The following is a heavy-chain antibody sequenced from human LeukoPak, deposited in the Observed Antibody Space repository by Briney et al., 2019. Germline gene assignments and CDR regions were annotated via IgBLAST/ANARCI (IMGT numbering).Heavy chain of an antibody. CDR2: IYYSGST. J-gene: IGHJ3*02. CDR1: GGSISSSSYY. V-gene: IGHV4-39*01. Sequence: SETLSLTCTVSGGSISSSSYYWGWIRQPPGKGLEWIESIYYSGSTYYNPSLKSRVTISVDTSKNQFSLKLSSVTAADTAVYYCASPGSSYSSGWYRAFDIWGQGTMVTVSS. D-gene: IGHD6-19*01. CDR3: ASPGSSYSSGWYRAFDI.